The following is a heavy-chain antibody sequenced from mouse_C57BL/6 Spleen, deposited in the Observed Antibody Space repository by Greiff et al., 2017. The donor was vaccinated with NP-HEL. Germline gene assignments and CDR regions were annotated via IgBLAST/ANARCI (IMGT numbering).Heavy chain of an antibody. J-gene: IGHJ2*01. Sequence: EVKVEESGGGLVKPGGSLKLSCAASGFTFSDYGMHWVRQAPEKGLEWVAYISSGSSTIYYADTVKGRFTISRDNAKNTLFLQMTSLRSEDTAMYYCARTNFDYFDYWGQGTTLTVSS. V-gene: IGHV5-17*01. CDR2: ISSGSSTI. CDR3: ARTNFDYFDY. CDR1: GFTFSDYG.